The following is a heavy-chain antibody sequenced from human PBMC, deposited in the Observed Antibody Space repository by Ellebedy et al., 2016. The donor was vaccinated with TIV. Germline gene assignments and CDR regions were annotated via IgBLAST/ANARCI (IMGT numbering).Heavy chain of an antibody. D-gene: IGHD4-23*01. Sequence: GGSLRLSXAASGFTFSSYAMSWVRQAPGKGLEWVSAISGSGGSTYYADSVKGRFTISRDNSKNTLYLQMNSLRAEDTAVYYCANLLRWYPSGFDYWGQGTLVTVSS. CDR1: GFTFSSYA. CDR2: ISGSGGST. CDR3: ANLLRWYPSGFDY. V-gene: IGHV3-23*01. J-gene: IGHJ4*02.